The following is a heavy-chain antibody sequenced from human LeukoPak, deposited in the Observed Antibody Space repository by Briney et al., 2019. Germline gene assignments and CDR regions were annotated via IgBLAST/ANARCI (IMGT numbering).Heavy chain of an antibody. V-gene: IGHV1-8*01. CDR2: MNPNSGNT. J-gene: IGHJ4*02. CDR3: ARGYDFWSGYYIFGY. D-gene: IGHD3-3*01. Sequence: ASVKVSCKASGYTFTSYDINWVRQATGQGHEWMGWMNPNSGNTGYAQKFQGRVTMTRNTSISTAYMELSSLRSEDTAVYYCARGYDFWSGYYIFGYWGQGTLVTVSS. CDR1: GYTFTSYD.